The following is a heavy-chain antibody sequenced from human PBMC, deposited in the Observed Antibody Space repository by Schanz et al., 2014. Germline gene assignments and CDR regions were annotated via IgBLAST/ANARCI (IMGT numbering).Heavy chain of an antibody. CDR2: IKKDGSEK. V-gene: IGHV3-7*01. D-gene: IGHD3-10*01. Sequence: EVQVVESGGGLVQPGGSLRLSCAASGFSFVDAWMSWVRQAPGRGLEWVATIKKDGSEKYNVDAVKGRFTISRDNAKNSLFLQMNSLTAEDTAVYYCVREDMVRGIRAFDIWGQGTMVTVSS. CDR1: GFSFVDAW. J-gene: IGHJ3*02. CDR3: VREDMVRGIRAFDI.